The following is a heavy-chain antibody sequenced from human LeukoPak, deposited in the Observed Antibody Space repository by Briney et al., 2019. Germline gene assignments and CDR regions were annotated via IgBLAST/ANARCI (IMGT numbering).Heavy chain of an antibody. CDR3: ASHFYGKYVYYPTP. CDR1: GFTFSSYW. Sequence: GGSLRLSCAASGFTFSSYWMHWVRQVPGKGLVWISRISFDGKTTDYADSVKGRFTISRDNAKNTLFLQMNSLRGEYTAVYFCASHFYGKYVYYPTPWGQGTLVTVSS. D-gene: IGHD3-22*01. V-gene: IGHV3-74*01. CDR2: ISFDGKTT. J-gene: IGHJ5*02.